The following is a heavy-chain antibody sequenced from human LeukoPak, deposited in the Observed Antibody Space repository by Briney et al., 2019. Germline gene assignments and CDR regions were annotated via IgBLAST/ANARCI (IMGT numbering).Heavy chain of an antibody. V-gene: IGHV3-53*01. CDR2: IYSGGST. CDR1: GFTVSSNY. D-gene: IGHD6-13*01. CDR3: ASGLNKAAGEEVRDY. J-gene: IGHJ4*02. Sequence: GGSLRLSCAASGFTVSSNYVSWVRQAPGKGLEWVSVIYSGGSTYYADSVKGRFTISRDNSKNTLYLQMNSLRAEDTAVYYCASGLNKAAGEEVRDYWGQGTLVTVSS.